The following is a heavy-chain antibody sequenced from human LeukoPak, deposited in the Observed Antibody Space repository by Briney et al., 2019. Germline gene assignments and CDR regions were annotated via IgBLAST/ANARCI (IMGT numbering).Heavy chain of an antibody. D-gene: IGHD6-19*01. J-gene: IGHJ4*02. Sequence: SQTLLLTCAISGDSVSSNSAAWNWIRQPPSRGLEWLGRTYYRSKWYNDYAMAVKSQITINPDTSKNQFSLQLNSVTPEDTAVYYCARGFHGASSGRQFDYWGQGTLVTVSS. V-gene: IGHV6-1*01. CDR2: TYYRSKWYN. CDR3: ARGFHGASSGRQFDY. CDR1: GDSVSSNSAA.